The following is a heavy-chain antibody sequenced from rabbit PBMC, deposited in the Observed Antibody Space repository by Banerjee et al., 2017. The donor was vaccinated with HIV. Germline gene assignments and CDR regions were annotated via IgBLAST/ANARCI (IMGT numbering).Heavy chain of an antibody. V-gene: IGHV1S43*01. CDR3: AREQDYAGYGYAFNL. CDR2: IYTSSGST. D-gene: IGHD6-1*01. Sequence: QSLEESGGDLVKPGASLTLTCTASGFSFSSSYWMCWVRQAPGKGLELIACIYTSSGSTWYASWVNGRFTISRSTSLNTVDLKMTSLTAADTATYFCAREQDYAGYGYAFNLWGQGTLVTVS. CDR1: GFSFSSSYW. J-gene: IGHJ4*01.